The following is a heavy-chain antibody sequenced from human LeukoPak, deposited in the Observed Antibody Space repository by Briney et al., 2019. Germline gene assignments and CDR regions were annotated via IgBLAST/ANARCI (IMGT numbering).Heavy chain of an antibody. D-gene: IGHD4-23*01. V-gene: IGHV1-69*02. CDR3: ARAAYGGNSLFDY. CDR2: IIPILGIA. Sequence: ASVKVSCKASGGTFSSYTISWVRHAPGQGLECMGRIIPILGIANYAQKFQGRVTITADKSTSTAYMELSSLRSEDTAVYYCARAAYGGNSLFDYWGQGTLVTVSS. J-gene: IGHJ4*02. CDR1: GGTFSSYT.